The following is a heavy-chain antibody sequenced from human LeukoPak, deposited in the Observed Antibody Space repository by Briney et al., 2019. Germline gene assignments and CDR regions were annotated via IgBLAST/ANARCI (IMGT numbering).Heavy chain of an antibody. Sequence: GGSLRLSCAASGFTFSSYEMNWVRQAPGKGLEWVSAISGSGGSTYYADSVKGRFTISRDNSKNTLYLQMNSLRAEDTAVYYCARRRLANYRAVWGKGTTVTISS. CDR3: ARRRLANYRAV. CDR2: ISGSGGST. J-gene: IGHJ6*03. V-gene: IGHV3-23*01. D-gene: IGHD6-19*01. CDR1: GFTFSSYE.